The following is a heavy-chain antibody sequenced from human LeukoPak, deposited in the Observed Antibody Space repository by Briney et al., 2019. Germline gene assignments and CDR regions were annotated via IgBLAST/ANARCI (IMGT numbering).Heavy chain of an antibody. Sequence: PGRSLRLSCAASGFTFSSYGMHWVRQAPGKGLEWVAVIWCDGSNKYYADSVKGRFTISRDNSKNTLYLQMNSLRDEDTAVYYCAAMGIAVPGGEYYYYYYGMDVWGQGATVTVSS. V-gene: IGHV3-33*01. CDR2: IWCDGSNK. D-gene: IGHD6-19*01. CDR1: GFTFSSYG. CDR3: AAMGIAVPGGEYYYYYYGMDV. J-gene: IGHJ6*02.